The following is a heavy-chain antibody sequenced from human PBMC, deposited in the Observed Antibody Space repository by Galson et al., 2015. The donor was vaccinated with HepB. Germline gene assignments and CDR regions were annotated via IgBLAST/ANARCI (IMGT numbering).Heavy chain of an antibody. J-gene: IGHJ5*02. D-gene: IGHD3-10*01. CDR1: GYSFTSYG. CDR3: ARGSTGWFDP. CDR2: ISVYNGNT. Sequence: SVKVSCKASGYSFTSYGITWVRQAPGQGLEWMGWISVYNGNTNYAQEFQGRVTMTTDIATSTAYMELRSLRSDDTAVYYCARGSTGWFDPWGQGTLVIVSS. V-gene: IGHV1-18*01.